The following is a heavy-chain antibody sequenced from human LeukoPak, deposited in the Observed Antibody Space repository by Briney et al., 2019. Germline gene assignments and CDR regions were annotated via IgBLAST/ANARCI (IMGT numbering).Heavy chain of an antibody. D-gene: IGHD3-3*01. CDR1: GFSLRSFW. J-gene: IGHJ4*02. CDR2: INQEGSEK. Sequence: GGSLRLSCEPSGFSLRSFWMTWVRQAPGKGPEWVANINQEGSEKYYGDSVKGRFTISRNNAKNTLYLEMNSLRAEDTAVYYCARVRFLEWSDYWGQGTLVTVSS. V-gene: IGHV3-7*01. CDR3: ARVRFLEWSDY.